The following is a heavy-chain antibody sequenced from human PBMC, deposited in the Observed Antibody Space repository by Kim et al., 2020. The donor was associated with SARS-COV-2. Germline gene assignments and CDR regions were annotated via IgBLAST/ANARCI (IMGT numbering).Heavy chain of an antibody. CDR1: GYTFTSYY. CDR3: ARDPKDETTYCSSTSCLQVGFDP. V-gene: IGHV1-46*01. J-gene: IGHJ5*02. CDR2: INPSGGST. Sequence: ASVKVSCKASGYTFTSYYMHWVRQAPGQGLEWMGIINPSGGSTSYAQKFQGRVTMTRDTSTSTVYMELSSLRSEDTAVYYCARDPKDETTYCSSTSCLQVGFDPWGQGTLVTVSS. D-gene: IGHD2-2*01.